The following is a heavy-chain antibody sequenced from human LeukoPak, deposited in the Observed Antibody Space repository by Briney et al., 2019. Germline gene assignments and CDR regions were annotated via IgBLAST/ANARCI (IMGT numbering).Heavy chain of an antibody. J-gene: IGHJ6*03. V-gene: IGHV3-7*01. CDR3: ARRYISYMDV. D-gene: IGHD1-14*01. Sequence: PGGSLRLSCVASGFTFSTYWMSWVRQAPGKGLEWVANIKQDGSEKYYVDSVKGRFTISRDNAKRSLYLQMNSLRAEDTAVYYCARRYISYMDVWGKGTTVTVSS. CDR1: GFTFSTYW. CDR2: IKQDGSEK.